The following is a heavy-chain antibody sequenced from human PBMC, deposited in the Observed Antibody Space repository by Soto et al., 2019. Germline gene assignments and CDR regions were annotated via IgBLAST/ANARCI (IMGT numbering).Heavy chain of an antibody. Sequence: EVQLLESGGGLVQPGGSLRLSCAASGFTFSSYAMSWVRQAPGKGLEWVLAISGSGGSTYYADSVKGRFTISRDISKNTLYLQRNSLRAEDTAVYYCAKYSNYHYYYYGMDVWCQGNPGHRLL. CDR1: GFTFSSYA. J-gene: IGHJ6*02. D-gene: IGHD4-4*01. V-gene: IGHV3-23*01. CDR3: AKYSNYHYYYYGMDV. CDR2: ISGSGGST.